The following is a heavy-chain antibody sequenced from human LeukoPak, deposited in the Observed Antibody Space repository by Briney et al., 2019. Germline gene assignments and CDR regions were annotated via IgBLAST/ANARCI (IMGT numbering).Heavy chain of an antibody. V-gene: IGHV4-59*08. Sequence: SETLSLTCTVSGGSISSYYWSWIRQPPGKGLEWIGYIYYSGSTNYNPSLKSRVTISVDTSKNRFSLKLSSVTAADTAVYYCARESVYFDFIYYFDYWGQGTLVTVSS. CDR1: GGSISSYY. D-gene: IGHD3-9*01. CDR3: ARESVYFDFIYYFDY. CDR2: IYYSGST. J-gene: IGHJ4*02.